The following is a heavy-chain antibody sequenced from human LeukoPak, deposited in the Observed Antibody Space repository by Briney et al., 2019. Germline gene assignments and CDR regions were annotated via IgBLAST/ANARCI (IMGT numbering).Heavy chain of an antibody. D-gene: IGHD3-9*01. CDR2: IYYSGST. CDR1: GGSISSSSYY. CDR3: AASSPRYFDWLPTYYYMDV. J-gene: IGHJ6*03. V-gene: IGHV4-39*01. Sequence: SETLSLTCTVSGGSISSSSYYWGWIRQPPGKVLELIGSIYYSGSTYYNPSLKSRVTISVDTSKNQFSLKLSSVTAADTAVYYCAASSPRYFDWLPTYYYMDVWGKGTTVTISS.